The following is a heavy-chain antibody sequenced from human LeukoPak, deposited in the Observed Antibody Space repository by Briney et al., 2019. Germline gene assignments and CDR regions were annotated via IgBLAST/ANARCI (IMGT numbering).Heavy chain of an antibody. J-gene: IGHJ4*02. CDR1: GFTFSSYA. V-gene: IGHV3-23*01. CDR2: ISGSGGST. D-gene: IGHD6-19*01. Sequence: GGSLRLSCAASGFTFSSYAMNWVRQAPGKGLEWVSAISGSGGSTYYADSVKGRFTISRDNSKNTLYLQMNSLRAEDTAVYYCAKEVQWLVHGGLDYWGQGTLVTVSS. CDR3: AKEVQWLVHGGLDY.